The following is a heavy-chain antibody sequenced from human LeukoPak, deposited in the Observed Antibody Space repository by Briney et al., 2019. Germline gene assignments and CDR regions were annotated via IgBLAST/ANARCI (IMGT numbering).Heavy chain of an antibody. CDR3: ARDRKVVRYYFDY. D-gene: IGHD3-22*01. V-gene: IGHV3-33*01. Sequence: GGSLRLSCAASGFTFSSYGMHWVRQAPGKGLEWVAVIWYDGSNKYYADSVKGRSTISRDNSKNTLYLQMNSLRAEDTAVYYCARDRKVVRYYFDYWGQGTLVTVSS. CDR1: GFTFSSYG. J-gene: IGHJ4*02. CDR2: IWYDGSNK.